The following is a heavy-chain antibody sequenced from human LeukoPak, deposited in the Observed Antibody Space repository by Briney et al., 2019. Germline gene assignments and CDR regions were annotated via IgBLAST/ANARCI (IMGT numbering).Heavy chain of an antibody. CDR1: GFTFSTYW. V-gene: IGHV3-7*01. D-gene: IGHD1-1*01. Sequence: PGGSLRLSCAASGFTFSTYWMTWVRQAPGKGLEWVANIKYDGSEKYYVDSMKGRFTISRDNAKSSLYLQMNSLRADDTAVYYCARGVATGVDFFDIWGQGTMVTVSS. J-gene: IGHJ3*02. CDR3: ARGVATGVDFFDI. CDR2: IKYDGSEK.